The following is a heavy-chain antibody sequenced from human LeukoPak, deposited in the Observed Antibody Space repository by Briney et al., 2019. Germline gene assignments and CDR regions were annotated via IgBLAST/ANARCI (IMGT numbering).Heavy chain of an antibody. D-gene: IGHD3-10*01. CDR3: ARVDTMVRGVGY. Sequence: SETLSLTCTVSGGSISSSSYYWGWIRQPPGKGLEWIGSIYYSGSTYYNPSLKSRVTISVDTSKNQFSLKLSSVTAADTAVYYCARVDTMVRGVGYWGQGTLVTVSS. CDR2: IYYSGST. V-gene: IGHV4-39*01. J-gene: IGHJ4*02. CDR1: GGSISSSSYY.